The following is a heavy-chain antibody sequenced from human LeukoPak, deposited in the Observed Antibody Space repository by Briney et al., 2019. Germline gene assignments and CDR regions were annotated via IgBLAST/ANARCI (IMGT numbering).Heavy chain of an antibody. CDR3: AKDNGGYRYSNYYFDY. J-gene: IGHJ4*02. Sequence: GGSLRLSCAASGFTFDDYAMHWVRQAPGKGLEWVSLISWDGGSSYYADSVKGRFTFSRDNSKNSLYLQMNSLRPEDTALYYCAKDNGGYRYSNYYFDYWGQGTLVTVSS. CDR1: GFTFDDYA. D-gene: IGHD5-18*01. CDR2: ISWDGGSS. V-gene: IGHV3-43D*03.